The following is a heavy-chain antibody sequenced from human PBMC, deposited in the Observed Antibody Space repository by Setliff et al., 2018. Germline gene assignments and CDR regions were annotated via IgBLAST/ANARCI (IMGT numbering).Heavy chain of an antibody. Sequence: SETLSLTCAVYGGSFSTYYWIWIRQPPGKGLEWIGEIYHSGSTNYNPSLKSRVTISVDKSKNQFSLKLSSVTAADTAVYYCARAFGLQYYFDYWGQGTLVTVSS. V-gene: IGHV4-34*01. CDR2: IYHSGST. CDR3: ARAFGLQYYFDY. J-gene: IGHJ4*02. D-gene: IGHD3-16*01. CDR1: GGSFSTYY.